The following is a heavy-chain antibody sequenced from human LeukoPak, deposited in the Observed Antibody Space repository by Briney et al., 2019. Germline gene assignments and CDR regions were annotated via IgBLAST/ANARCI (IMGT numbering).Heavy chain of an antibody. CDR3: ARRRYDYVWGSYIFDY. D-gene: IGHD3-16*01. Sequence: ASVKVSCKASGYTFTSYSMHWVRQAPGQGLEWMGIINPSGGSTSYAQKFQGRVTMTRDTSTSTVYMELSSLRSEDTAVYYCARRRYDYVWGSYIFDYWGQGTLVTVSS. CDR2: INPSGGST. J-gene: IGHJ4*02. CDR1: GYTFTSYS. V-gene: IGHV1-46*01.